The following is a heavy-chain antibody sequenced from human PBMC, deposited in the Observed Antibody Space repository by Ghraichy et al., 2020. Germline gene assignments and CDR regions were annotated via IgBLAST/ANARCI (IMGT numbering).Heavy chain of an antibody. V-gene: IGHV4-39*01. CDR3: ARIIYCSSTSCYPGMDV. CDR2: IYYSGST. J-gene: IGHJ6*02. Sequence: SQTLSLTCTVSGGSISSSSYYWGWIRQPPGKGLEWIGSIYYSGSTYYNPSLKSRVTISVDTSKNQFSLKLSSVTAADTAVYYCARIIYCSSTSCYPGMDVWGQGTTVTVSS. D-gene: IGHD2-2*01. CDR1: GGSISSSSYY.